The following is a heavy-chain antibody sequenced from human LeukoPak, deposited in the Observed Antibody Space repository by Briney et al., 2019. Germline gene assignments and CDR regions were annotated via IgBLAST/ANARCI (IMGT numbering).Heavy chain of an antibody. J-gene: IGHJ5*02. D-gene: IGHD6-6*01. V-gene: IGHV1-69*04. Sequence: SVKVSCKASGGTLSSYTISWVRQAPGQGLEWMGRIIPILGIANYAQKFQGRATITADKSTSTAYMELSSLRSEDTAVYYCAREAIAARPSWFDPWGQGTLVTVSS. CDR1: GGTLSSYT. CDR3: AREAIAARPSWFDP. CDR2: IIPILGIA.